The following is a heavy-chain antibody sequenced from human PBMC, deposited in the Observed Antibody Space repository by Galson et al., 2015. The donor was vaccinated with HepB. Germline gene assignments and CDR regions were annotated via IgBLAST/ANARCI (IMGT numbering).Heavy chain of an antibody. CDR3: AKDVALRGAFGS. CDR1: GFTFNTFA. CDR2: ISGPGGST. V-gene: IGHV3-23*01. D-gene: IGHD3-10*01. Sequence: SLRLSCAASGFTFNTFAMSWVRQAPGKGLEWVSTISGPGGSTYYTDSVKGRFTISRDNSKNTLYLQVNSLRAEDTAVYFCAKDVALRGAFGSWGQGARVTVSS. J-gene: IGHJ5*02.